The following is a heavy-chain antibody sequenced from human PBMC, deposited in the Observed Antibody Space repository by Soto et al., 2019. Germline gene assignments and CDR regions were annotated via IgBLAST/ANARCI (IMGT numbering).Heavy chain of an antibody. J-gene: IGHJ4*02. V-gene: IGHV3-64*01. CDR1: GFTFSSYA. D-gene: IGHD3-22*01. CDR3: ARDYYKYYDSSGYYRSPAY. CDR2: ISGNGGNT. Sequence: LRLSCAASGFTFSSYAMHWVRQAPGKGLEFVSAISGNGGNTHYANSVRGRFTISRANSKNTLYLQMGGLRADDMAVYYCARDYYKYYDSSGYYRSPAYWGQGTLVTVSS.